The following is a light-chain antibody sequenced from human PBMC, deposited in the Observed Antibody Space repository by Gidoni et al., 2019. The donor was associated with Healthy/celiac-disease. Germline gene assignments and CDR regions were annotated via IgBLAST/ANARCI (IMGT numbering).Light chain of an antibody. J-gene: IGKJ2*01. CDR2: AAS. CDR3: QQSYSTPRDT. V-gene: IGKV1-39*01. Sequence: DIQMTPSPSSLSASVGDRITITCRASQSISSYLNWYQQKPGKAPKLLIYAASSLQSGVPSRFSGSGCGTDFTIIISSLQPEDFATYYCQQSYSTPRDTFGQGTKLEIK. CDR1: QSISSY.